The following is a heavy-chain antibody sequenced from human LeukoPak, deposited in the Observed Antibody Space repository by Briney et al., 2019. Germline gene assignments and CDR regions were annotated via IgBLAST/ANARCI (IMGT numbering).Heavy chain of an antibody. CDR2: ISGSGGST. CDR1: GLTPSSYS. Sequence: GGSLRLSCAVSGLTPSSYSMKWVRPAPGKGLEWVSAISGSGGSTYYAHPVKGRFTISRDNSKNTLYLQMNSQRAEDTAVYYCAKVPGRYFDWLLHFDYWGQGTLVTVSS. J-gene: IGHJ4*02. D-gene: IGHD3-9*01. CDR3: AKVPGRYFDWLLHFDY. V-gene: IGHV3-23*01.